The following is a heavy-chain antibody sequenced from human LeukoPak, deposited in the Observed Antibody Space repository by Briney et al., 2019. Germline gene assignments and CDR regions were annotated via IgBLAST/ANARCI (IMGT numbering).Heavy chain of an antibody. Sequence: GRSLRLSCAASGFTFSSYAMHWVRPAPAKGRTWVAGVSHDGSNQDYGDSVEGRFPISRDNSQDTLYLQRNSLRPEDTAVYYCAKDVFYYGSGKKQVPVGVEYFQHWGQGTLVTVSS. V-gene: IGHV3-30-3*01. CDR1: GFTFSSYA. D-gene: IGHD3-10*01. J-gene: IGHJ1*01. CDR2: VSHDGSNQ. CDR3: AKDVFYYGSGKKQVPVGVEYFQH.